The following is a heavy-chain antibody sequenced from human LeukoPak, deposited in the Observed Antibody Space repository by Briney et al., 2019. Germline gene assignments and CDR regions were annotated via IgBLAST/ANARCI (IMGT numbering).Heavy chain of an antibody. Sequence: GGSLRLSCAASGFTFSSYSMNWVRQAPGKGLEWVSAISGSGGSTYYADSVKGRFTISRDNSKHTLYLQMNSLRAEDTAVYYCAKMVRWSPLDYWGQGTLVTVSS. CDR1: GFTFSSYS. V-gene: IGHV3-23*01. CDR3: AKMVRWSPLDY. D-gene: IGHD4-17*01. CDR2: ISGSGGST. J-gene: IGHJ4*02.